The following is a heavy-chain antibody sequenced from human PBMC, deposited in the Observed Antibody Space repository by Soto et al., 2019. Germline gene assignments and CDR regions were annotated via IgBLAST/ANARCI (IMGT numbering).Heavy chain of an antibody. J-gene: IGHJ4*02. V-gene: IGHV1-18*01. CDR2: ISAYNGNT. Sequence: QVQLVQSGAEVKKPGASVKVSCKASGYTFTSYGISWVRQAPGQGLEWMGWISAYNGNTNYAQKLQGRVTMTTDTSTSTGYMELRSLRSDDTAVYYCARDSYYYDSSGYYPDFDYWGQGTLVTVSS. CDR1: GYTFTSYG. CDR3: ARDSYYYDSSGYYPDFDY. D-gene: IGHD3-22*01.